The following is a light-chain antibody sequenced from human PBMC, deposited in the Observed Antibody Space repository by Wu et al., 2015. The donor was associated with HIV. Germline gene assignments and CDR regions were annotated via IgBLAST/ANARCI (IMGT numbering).Light chain of an antibody. V-gene: IGKV1-5*03. CDR3: QQYISYSAWT. CDR2: WSS. CDR1: ESLNSR. Sequence: DIQMTQSPSTLSASVGDRVTITCRASESLNSRLAWYQQKPGKAPQLLIYWSSTLETTVPSRFSGGGSGTEFTLTISSLQPDDFATYYCQQYISYSAWTFGQGTKVEIK. J-gene: IGKJ1*01.